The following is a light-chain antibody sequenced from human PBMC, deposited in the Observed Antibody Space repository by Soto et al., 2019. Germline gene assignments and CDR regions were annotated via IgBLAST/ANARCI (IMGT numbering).Light chain of an antibody. CDR3: SSYTSSSTSYV. J-gene: IGLJ1*01. V-gene: IGLV2-14*01. CDR1: SSDVGGYNY. CDR2: EVS. Sequence: QSVLTQPASVSGSPGQSITISCTGTSSDVGGYNYVSWYQQHPGKAPELMIYEVSNRPSGVSNRFSGSKSGNTASPTISGLQAEDEADYYCSSYTSSSTSYVCGTGTKVTGL.